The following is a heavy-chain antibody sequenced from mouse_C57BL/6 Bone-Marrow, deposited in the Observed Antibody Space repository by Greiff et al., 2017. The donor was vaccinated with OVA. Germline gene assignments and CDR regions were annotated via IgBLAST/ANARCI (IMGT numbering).Heavy chain of an antibody. CDR1: GFSLTSYG. CDR3: ARVPGKGDYFDY. J-gene: IGHJ2*01. D-gene: IGHD4-1*01. V-gene: IGHV2-2*01. Sequence: VQLVESGPGLVQPSQSLSITCTVSGFSLTSYGVHWVRQSPGKGLEWLGVIWSGGSTDYNAAFISRLSISKDKSKSHVFFQMNSLQADDTAICYGARVPGKGDYFDYWGQGTTLTGSS. CDR2: IWSGGST.